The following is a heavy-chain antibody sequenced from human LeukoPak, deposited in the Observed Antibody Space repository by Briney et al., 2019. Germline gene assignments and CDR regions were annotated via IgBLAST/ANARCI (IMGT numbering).Heavy chain of an antibody. J-gene: IGHJ6*03. CDR2: INWKGGST. CDR3: ARVVVVVPAANVSTARYYYYYMDV. V-gene: IGHV3-20*04. D-gene: IGHD2-2*01. CDR1: GFTFDDYG. Sequence: GGSLRLSCAASGFTFDDYGMSWVRQAPGKGLEWVSGINWKGGSTGYADSVKGRFTISRDNAKDSLYLQMNSLTAEDTALYYCARVVVVVPAANVSTARYYYYYMDVWGKGTTVTVSS.